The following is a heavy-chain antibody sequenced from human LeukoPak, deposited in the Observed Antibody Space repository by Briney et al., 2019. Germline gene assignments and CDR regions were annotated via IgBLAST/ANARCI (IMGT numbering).Heavy chain of an antibody. CDR2: IYPGDSDT. CDR3: ARLGTMVRGVINGFDY. Sequence: GESLKISCKGSGYSFTNYWIGWVRQMLGKGLEWMGIIYPGDSDTRYSPSFQGQVTISADKSISTAYLQWSSLKASDTAMYYCARLGTMVRGVINGFDYWGQGTLVTVSS. J-gene: IGHJ4*02. V-gene: IGHV5-51*01. D-gene: IGHD3-10*01. CDR1: GYSFTNYW.